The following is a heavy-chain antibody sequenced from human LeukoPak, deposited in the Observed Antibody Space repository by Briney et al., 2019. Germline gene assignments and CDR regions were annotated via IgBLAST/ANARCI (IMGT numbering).Heavy chain of an antibody. CDR1: GGSISSYY. CDR2: IYYSGST. V-gene: IGHV4-59*08. J-gene: IGHJ3*02. D-gene: IGHD5-24*01. Sequence: PSETLSLTCTVSGGSISSYYWSWIRQPPGKGLEWIGYIYYSGSTNYNPSLKSRVTISVDTSKNQFSLKLSSVTAADTAVYYCARRGRGGLVEMATKALAGAFDIWGQGTMVTVSS. CDR3: ARRGRGGLVEMATKALAGAFDI.